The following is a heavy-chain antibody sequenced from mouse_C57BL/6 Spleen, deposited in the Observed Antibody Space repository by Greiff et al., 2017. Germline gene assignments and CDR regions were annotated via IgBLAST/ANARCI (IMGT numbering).Heavy chain of an antibody. CDR2: INPNNGGT. CDR1: GYTFTDFY. Sequence: EVQLQQSGPELVKPGASVKISCKASGYTFTDFYMNWVKQSHGKSLEWIGDINPNNGGTSYNQKFKGKATLTVDKSSSTAYMELRSLTSEDSAVHYCARSRGNLRDWYFDVWGTGTTVTVSS. D-gene: IGHD2-1*01. V-gene: IGHV1-26*01. J-gene: IGHJ1*03. CDR3: ARSRGNLRDWYFDV.